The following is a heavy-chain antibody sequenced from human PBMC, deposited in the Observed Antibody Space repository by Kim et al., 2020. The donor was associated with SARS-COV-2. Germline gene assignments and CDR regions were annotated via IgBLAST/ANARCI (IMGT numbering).Heavy chain of an antibody. CDR2: INHSGST. Sequence: SETLSLTCAVYGGSFSGYYWSWIRQPPGKGLEWIGEINHSGSTNYNPSLKSRVTISVDTSKNQFSLKLSSVTAADTAVYYCARGYCSSTSCYRFVGYSSSSRSPTTFDYWGQGTLVTVSS. J-gene: IGHJ4*02. V-gene: IGHV4-34*01. CDR1: GGSFSGYY. CDR3: ARGYCSSTSCYRFVGYSSSSRSPTTFDY. D-gene: IGHD2-2*01.